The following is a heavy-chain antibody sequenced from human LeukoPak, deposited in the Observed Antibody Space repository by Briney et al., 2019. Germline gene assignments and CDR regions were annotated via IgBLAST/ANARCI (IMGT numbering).Heavy chain of an antibody. V-gene: IGHV1-2*02. Sequence: ASVKLSCKASGYTFTGYYDHWVRQAPGQGLEWVGWINPYSGDTNYAQKFQGRVTMTRDTSISTAYMELSRLRSDDTAVYYCARGGGPYFYIWNWFDPWGQGTLVTVSS. CDR1: GYTFTGYY. CDR3: ARGGGPYFYIWNWFDP. D-gene: IGHD3-9*01. J-gene: IGHJ5*02. CDR2: INPYSGDT.